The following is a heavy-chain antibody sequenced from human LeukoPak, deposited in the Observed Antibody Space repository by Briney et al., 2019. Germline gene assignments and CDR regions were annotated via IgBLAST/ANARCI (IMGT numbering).Heavy chain of an antibody. V-gene: IGHV3-9*01. CDR1: GFTFDDYA. CDR3: AKEYYGDYAFDI. CDR2: ISWNSGTL. D-gene: IGHD4-17*01. Sequence: GRSLRLSCAASGFTFDDYAMHWVRQAPGKGLEWVSGISWNSGTLGYADSVKGRFTISRDNSKNTLYLQMNSLRAEDTAVYYCAKEYYGDYAFDIWGQGTVVTVSS. J-gene: IGHJ3*02.